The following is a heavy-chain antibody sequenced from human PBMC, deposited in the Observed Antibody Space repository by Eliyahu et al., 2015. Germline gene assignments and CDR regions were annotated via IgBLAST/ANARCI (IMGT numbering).Heavy chain of an antibody. CDR2: VSSGGTT. V-gene: IGHV4-61*02. CDR1: GGSISXXNYC. J-gene: IGHJ6*03. Sequence: QVQLQESGPGLVKPSQTLSLTCSVSGGSISXXNYCRXXXRRPAGKGLEGVGRVSSGGTTKYNPSLKSRVSISVDTSKNQFSLWLTSVTAADTAIYYCARDGYYTVGAYYSTSYYYYLDVWGKGTTVTVS. CDR3: ARDGYYTVGAYYSTSYYYYLDV. D-gene: IGHD2-8*02.